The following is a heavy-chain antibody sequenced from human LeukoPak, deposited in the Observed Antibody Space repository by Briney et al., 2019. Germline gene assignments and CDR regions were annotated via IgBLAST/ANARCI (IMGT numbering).Heavy chain of an antibody. CDR2: ISDSGGST. CDR1: GFTFSSYW. Sequence: PGGSLRLSCAASGFTFSSYWMSWVRQAPGKGLEWVSAISDSGGSTYYADSVKGRFTISRDNSKNTLYLQMNSLRAEDTAVYYCAKLTLLGYCSGGSCYDRRVFDYWGQGTLVTVSS. D-gene: IGHD2-15*01. V-gene: IGHV3-23*01. J-gene: IGHJ4*02. CDR3: AKLTLLGYCSGGSCYDRRVFDY.